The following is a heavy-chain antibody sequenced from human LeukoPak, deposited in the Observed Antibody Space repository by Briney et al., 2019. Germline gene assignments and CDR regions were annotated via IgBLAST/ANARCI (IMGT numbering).Heavy chain of an antibody. J-gene: IGHJ6*02. CDR3: AKGLSIAARPDYFYYYAMDV. V-gene: IGHV3-23*01. D-gene: IGHD6-6*01. Sequence: SGGSLRLSCVASGFTFSSYAMSWVRQVPGKGLEWVSGISAGGGATYYANSVKGRFTISRDNSKNTLYLRVNSLRAEDTAIYYCAKGLSIAARPDYFYYYAMDVWGQGTTLSVSS. CDR1: GFTFSSYA. CDR2: ISAGGGAT.